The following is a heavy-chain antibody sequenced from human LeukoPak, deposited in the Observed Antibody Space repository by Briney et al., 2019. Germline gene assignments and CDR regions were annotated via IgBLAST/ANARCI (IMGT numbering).Heavy chain of an antibody. CDR1: GYTLTELS. D-gene: IGHD3-22*01. V-gene: IGHV1-24*01. Sequence: ASVKVSCKASGYTLTELSMHWVRQAPGKGLEWMGGFDPEDGETIYAQKFQGRVTMTEDTSTDTAYMELSSLRSEDTAVYYCATYNSYYDSNDSGMDVWGQGTTVTVSS. CDR3: ATYNSYYDSNDSGMDV. J-gene: IGHJ6*02. CDR2: FDPEDGET.